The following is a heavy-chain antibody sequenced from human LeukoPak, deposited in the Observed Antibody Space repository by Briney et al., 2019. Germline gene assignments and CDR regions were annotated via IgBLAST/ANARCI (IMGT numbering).Heavy chain of an antibody. D-gene: IGHD3-3*01. Sequence: SETLSLTCAVYGGSFSGYYWSWIRQPPGKGLEWIGEINHSGSTNYNPSLESRVTMSVETSKNQFSLKLRSVTAADTAVYYCARLHWRGSDPWGQGTLVTVSS. CDR1: GGSFSGYY. J-gene: IGHJ5*02. CDR2: INHSGST. CDR3: ARLHWRGSDP. V-gene: IGHV4-34*01.